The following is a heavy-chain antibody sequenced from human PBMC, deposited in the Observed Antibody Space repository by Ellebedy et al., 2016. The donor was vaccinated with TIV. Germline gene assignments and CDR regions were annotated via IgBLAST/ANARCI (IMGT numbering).Heavy chain of an antibody. Sequence: SVKVSXKASRGTFSSYAISWVRQAPGQGLEWMGRIIPILGIANYAQKFQGRVTITADKSTSTAYMELSSLRSEDTAVYYCVAREQQLVLGYGMDVWGQGTTVTVSS. CDR1: RGTFSSYA. D-gene: IGHD6-13*01. CDR2: IIPILGIA. CDR3: VAREQQLVLGYGMDV. V-gene: IGHV1-69*04. J-gene: IGHJ6*02.